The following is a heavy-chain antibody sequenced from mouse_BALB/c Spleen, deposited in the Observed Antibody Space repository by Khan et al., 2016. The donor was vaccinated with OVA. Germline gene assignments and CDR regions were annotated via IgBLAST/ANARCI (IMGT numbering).Heavy chain of an antibody. Sequence: QVQLKESGAELAKPGASVKMSCKASGYTFTTYWMHWVKQRPGQGLEWLGYIDPSTGYTEYHQKFKDKATLTTDKSSSTAYMQLSSLTSEDSAVYYCARRERDGIFAYWGQGTLVTVSA. D-gene: IGHD2-1*01. J-gene: IGHJ3*01. CDR2: IDPSTGYT. CDR1: GYTFTTYW. V-gene: IGHV1-7*01. CDR3: ARRERDGIFAY.